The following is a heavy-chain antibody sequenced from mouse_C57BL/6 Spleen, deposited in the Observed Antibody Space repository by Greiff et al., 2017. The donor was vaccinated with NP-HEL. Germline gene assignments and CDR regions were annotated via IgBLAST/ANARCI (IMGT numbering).Heavy chain of an antibody. D-gene: IGHD4-1*01. CDR3: AKGTNWDDWYFDV. J-gene: IGHJ1*03. CDR2: IWGDGST. Sequence: QVQLKESGPGLVAPSQSLSITCTVSGFSLTSYGVSWVRQPPGKGLEWLGVIWGDGSTNYHSALISRLSISKDNSKSQVFLKLNSLLTDDTATYYCAKGTNWDDWYFDVWGTGTTVTVSS. CDR1: GFSLTSYG. V-gene: IGHV2-3*01.